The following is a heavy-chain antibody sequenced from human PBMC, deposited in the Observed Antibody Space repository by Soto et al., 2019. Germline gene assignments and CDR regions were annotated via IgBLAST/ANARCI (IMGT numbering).Heavy chain of an antibody. V-gene: IGHV1-2*02. Sequence: ASVKVSCKASGYTFTGYYMHWVRQAPGQGLEWMGWINPNSGGTNYAQKFQGRVTMTRDTSISTAYMELSRLRSDDTAVYYCAREGYYYDSSGYYTNWFDPWGQGTLVTVSS. CDR2: INPNSGGT. CDR3: AREGYYYDSSGYYTNWFDP. D-gene: IGHD3-22*01. J-gene: IGHJ5*02. CDR1: GYTFTGYY.